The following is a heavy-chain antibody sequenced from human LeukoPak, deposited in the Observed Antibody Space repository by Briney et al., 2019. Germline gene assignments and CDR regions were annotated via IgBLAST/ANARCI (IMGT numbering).Heavy chain of an antibody. CDR2: INPNSGGT. J-gene: IGHJ3*02. D-gene: IGHD3-22*01. CDR1: GYTFTGYY. V-gene: IGHV1-2*06. CDR3: ARVYYYDSSGAFDI. Sequence: GASVKVSCKASGYTFTGYYMHWVRQAPGQGLEWMGRINPNSGGTNYAQKFQGRVTMTRDTSISTAYMELSRLRSDDTAVYYCARVYYYDSSGAFDIWGQGTMVTVS.